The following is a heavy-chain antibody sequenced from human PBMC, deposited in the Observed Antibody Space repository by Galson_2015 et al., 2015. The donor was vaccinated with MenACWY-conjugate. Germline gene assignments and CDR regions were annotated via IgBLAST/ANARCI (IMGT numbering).Heavy chain of an antibody. CDR2: ISGSGAST. Sequence: SLRLSCAASGFTFSSYAMSWVRQAPGKGLEWVSTISGSGASTYYADSVKGRFTISRDNSKNTMLLQMNSLRAEDTAVYYCAKGLWFGELSPLDCCGQGTLVTVSS. D-gene: IGHD3-10*01. CDR3: AKGLWFGELSPLDC. J-gene: IGHJ4*02. V-gene: IGHV3-23*01. CDR1: GFTFSSYA.